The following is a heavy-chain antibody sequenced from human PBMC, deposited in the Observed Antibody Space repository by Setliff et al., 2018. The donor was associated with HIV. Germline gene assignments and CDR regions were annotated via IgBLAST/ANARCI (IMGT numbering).Heavy chain of an antibody. Sequence: PSETLSLTCAVSGGSITGHYWSWIRQPPGKGLEWIGYIHYSGSSNYNPSLKSRVSISVDTSKKQVSLKLNSVTAADTAVYYCTRIYDYGSYYFDYWGQGTLVTVSS. V-gene: IGHV4-59*11. D-gene: IGHD4-17*01. CDR3: TRIYDYGSYYFDY. J-gene: IGHJ4*02. CDR2: IHYSGSS. CDR1: GGSITGHY.